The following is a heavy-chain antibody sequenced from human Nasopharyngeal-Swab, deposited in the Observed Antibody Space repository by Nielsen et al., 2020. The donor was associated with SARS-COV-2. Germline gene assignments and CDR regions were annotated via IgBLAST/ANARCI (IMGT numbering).Heavy chain of an antibody. CDR3: ASAHRAYGDSGYYPLDY. Sequence: GGSLRLSCAASGFIFSASAIHWVRQAPGKGLEWVSYITSSSGIIYYADSVKGRFTISRDNAKNLLYLQMNSLRAEDTAVYYCASAHRAYGDSGYYPLDYWGKGTLVTVSS. D-gene: IGHD3-22*01. CDR1: GFIFSASA. CDR2: ITSSSGII. V-gene: IGHV3-48*04. J-gene: IGHJ4*02.